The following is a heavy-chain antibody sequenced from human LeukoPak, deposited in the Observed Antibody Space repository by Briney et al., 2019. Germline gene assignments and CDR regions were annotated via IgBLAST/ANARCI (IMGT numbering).Heavy chain of an antibody. CDR2: IYHSGST. D-gene: IGHD6-19*01. Sequence: SGTLSLTCAVSGGSISSSNWWSWVRQPPGKGLEWIGEIYHSGSTNYNPSLKSRVTISVDKSKNQFSLKLSSVTAADTAVYYCAGGYSSGWFTRDGAFDIWGQGTMVTVSS. J-gene: IGHJ3*02. V-gene: IGHV4-4*02. CDR3: AGGYSSGWFTRDGAFDI. CDR1: GGSISSSNW.